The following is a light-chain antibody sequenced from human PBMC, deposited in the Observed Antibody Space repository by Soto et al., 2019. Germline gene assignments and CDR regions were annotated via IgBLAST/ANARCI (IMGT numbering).Light chain of an antibody. V-gene: IGLV8-61*01. CDR3: LLYLGGGIWV. CDR2: NTN. Sequence: QTVVTQEPSFSVSPGGTVTLTCGLSSGPVFTSSYPNWYQQTPGQAPRTLIFNTNTRSSGVPDRFSGFILGDKAALTITGAQADDDSYYYCLLYLGGGIWVFGGGTKVTVL. CDR1: SGPVFTSSY. J-gene: IGLJ3*02.